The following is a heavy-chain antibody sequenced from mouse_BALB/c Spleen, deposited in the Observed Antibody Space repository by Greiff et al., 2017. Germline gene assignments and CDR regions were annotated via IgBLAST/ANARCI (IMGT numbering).Heavy chain of an antibody. CDR1: GFAFSSYD. CDR3: ARQVLLDY. D-gene: IGHD2-14*01. J-gene: IGHJ4*01. V-gene: IGHV5-12-1*01. CDR2: ISSGGGST. Sequence: DVHLVESGGGLVKPGGSLKLSCAASGFAFSSYDMSWVRQTPEKRLEWVAYISSGGGSTYYPDTVKGRFTISRDNAKNTLYLQMSSLKSEDTAMYYCARQVLLDYWGQGTSVTVSS.